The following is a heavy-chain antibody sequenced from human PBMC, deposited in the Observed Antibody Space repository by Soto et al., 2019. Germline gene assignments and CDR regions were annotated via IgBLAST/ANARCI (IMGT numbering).Heavy chain of an antibody. V-gene: IGHV4-31*03. CDR3: ARSQSLAYYSDSSGYYSFDY. CDR1: GGSISSGGYY. D-gene: IGHD3-22*01. Sequence: QVQLQESGPGLVKPSQTRSLTCTVSGGSISSGGYYWSWIRQHPGKGLEWIGHIYYSGSTYYNPSLKSRVNISVDTSKNQFSLKLSSVTAADTAAYYCARSQSLAYYSDSSGYYSFDYWGQGTLGTVSS. CDR2: IYYSGST. J-gene: IGHJ4*02.